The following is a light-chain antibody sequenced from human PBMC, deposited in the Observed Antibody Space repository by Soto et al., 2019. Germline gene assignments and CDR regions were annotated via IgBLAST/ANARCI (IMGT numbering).Light chain of an antibody. J-gene: IGLJ2*01. CDR3: SSYGGSNNVV. V-gene: IGLV2-8*01. CDR1: SSDVGGYNY. CDR2: EVS. Sequence: QSALTRPPSASGSRGQSVTISCTGTSSDVGGYNYVSWYQQHPGKAPKLMIYEVSQRPSGVPDRFSGSKSANTASLTVSGLQAEDEADYYCSSYGGSNNVVFGGGTKLTVL.